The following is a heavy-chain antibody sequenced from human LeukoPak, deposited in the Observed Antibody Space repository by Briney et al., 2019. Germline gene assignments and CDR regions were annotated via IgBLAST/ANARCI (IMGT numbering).Heavy chain of an antibody. V-gene: IGHV4-38-2*02. CDR2: IYYSGST. CDR1: GYSISSGYY. D-gene: IGHD3-10*01. J-gene: IGHJ4*02. Sequence: SETLSLTCTVSGYSISSGYYWGWIRQSPGKGLEWIGSIYYSGSTYYNPSLKSRVTISVDTSKNQFSLKLSSVTAADTAVYYCARQRVLLWFGELVDYWGQGTLVTVSS. CDR3: ARQRVLLWFGELVDY.